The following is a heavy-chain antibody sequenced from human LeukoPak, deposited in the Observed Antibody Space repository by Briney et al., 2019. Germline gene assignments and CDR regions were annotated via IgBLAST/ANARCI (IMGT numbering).Heavy chain of an antibody. V-gene: IGHV1-18*01. Sequence: ASVKVSCKASGYTFTNYGISWVRQAPGQGLEWMGWISAYNGNTNYAQKFQGRVTMTTDTSTSTAYMELRSLKSDDTAVYYCARRSGDIVVVPGASTTKYYYYYMDVWGKGTTVTVSS. J-gene: IGHJ6*03. CDR3: ARRSGDIVVVPGASTTKYYYYYMDV. CDR1: GYTFTNYG. D-gene: IGHD2-2*01. CDR2: ISAYNGNT.